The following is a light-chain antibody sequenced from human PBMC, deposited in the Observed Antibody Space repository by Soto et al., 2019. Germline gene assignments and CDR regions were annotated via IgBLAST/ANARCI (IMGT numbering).Light chain of an antibody. Sequence: EIVMTQSPATLSVSPGERATLSCRASQSVSSNLAWYQQKPGQAPRLLIYGASTRATGIPARFSGSGSGTEXXXXXXXXQSEXFAXXXXXXXNNWPQLTFGGGTKVEIK. CDR2: GAS. V-gene: IGKV3-15*01. CDR1: QSVSSN. J-gene: IGKJ4*01. CDR3: XXXNNWPQLT.